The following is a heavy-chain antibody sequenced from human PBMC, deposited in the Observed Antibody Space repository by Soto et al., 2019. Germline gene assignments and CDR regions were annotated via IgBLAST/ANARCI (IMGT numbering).Heavy chain of an antibody. V-gene: IGHV3-30-3*01. CDR3: ARVGDYDFWSGYPYYYGMDV. J-gene: IGHJ6*02. D-gene: IGHD3-3*01. CDR2: ISYDGSNK. CDR1: GFTFSSYA. Sequence: GESLKISCAASGFTFSSYAMHWVRQAPGKGLEWVAVISYDGSNKYYADSVKGRFTISRDNSKNTLYLQMNSLRAEDTAVYYCARVGDYDFWSGYPYYYGMDVWGQGTTVTVSS.